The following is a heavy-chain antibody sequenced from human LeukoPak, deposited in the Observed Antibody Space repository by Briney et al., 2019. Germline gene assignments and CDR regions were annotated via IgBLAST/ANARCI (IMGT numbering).Heavy chain of an antibody. V-gene: IGHV4-59*01. J-gene: IGHJ4*02. Sequence: PSETLSLTCTASGGSISSYYWSWIRQPPGKGLEWIGYIYYSGSTNYNPSLKSRVTISVDTSKNQFSLKLSSVTAADTAVYYCARVVAASAPYYFDYRGQGTLVTVSS. D-gene: IGHD6-19*01. CDR1: GGSISSYY. CDR3: ARVVAASAPYYFDY. CDR2: IYYSGST.